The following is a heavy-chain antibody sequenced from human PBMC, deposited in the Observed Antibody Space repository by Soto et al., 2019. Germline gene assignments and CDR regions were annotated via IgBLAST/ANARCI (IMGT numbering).Heavy chain of an antibody. CDR2: IYTSGST. CDR1: GGSISSYY. V-gene: IGHV4-4*07. CDR3: EAIYDSSGFAFDI. Sequence: SETLSLTCTVSGGSISSYYWSWIRQPAGKGLEWIGRIYTSGSTNYNPSLKSRVTMSVDTSKNQFSLKLSSVTAADTAVYYCEAIYDSSGFAFDIWGQGTMVTVSS. J-gene: IGHJ3*02. D-gene: IGHD3-22*01.